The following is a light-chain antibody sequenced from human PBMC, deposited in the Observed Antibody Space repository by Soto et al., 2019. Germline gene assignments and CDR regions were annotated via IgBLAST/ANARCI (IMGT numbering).Light chain of an antibody. CDR3: QVWDSSSDHPSYV. J-gene: IGLJ1*01. Sequence: SYELTQPPSGSGAPGQMSRITCGGNNIGSKSVHWYQQKPGQAPVLVVYDDSDRPSGIPERFSGSNSRNTDTLTISRVEAEDEADYYCQVWDSSSDHPSYVFGTGTKVTVL. CDR1: NIGSKS. CDR2: DDS. V-gene: IGLV3-21*02.